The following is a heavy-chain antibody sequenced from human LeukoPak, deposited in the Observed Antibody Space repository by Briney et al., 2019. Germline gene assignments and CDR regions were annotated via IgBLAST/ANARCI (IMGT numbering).Heavy chain of an antibody. D-gene: IGHD3-3*01. J-gene: IGHJ4*02. CDR2: ISSSGSTI. CDR1: GFTFSSYE. CDR3: ARLVFWSGYYIDY. V-gene: IGHV3-48*03. Sequence: GGSLRLSCAASGFTFSSYEMNWVRQAPGKGLEWVSYISSSGSTIYYADSVKGRFTSSRDNAKNSLYLQMNSLRAEDTAVYYCARLVFWSGYYIDYWGQGTLVTVSS.